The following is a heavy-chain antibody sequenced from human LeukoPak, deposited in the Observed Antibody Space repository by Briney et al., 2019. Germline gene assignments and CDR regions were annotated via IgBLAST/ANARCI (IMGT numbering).Heavy chain of an antibody. J-gene: IGHJ3*02. CDR2: IYPGDADT. CDR3: ARQLEVAAHDAFDI. CDR1: GYSFTSYW. V-gene: IGHV5-51*01. D-gene: IGHD6-19*01. Sequence: GEALKISCKGSGYSFTSYWIGWGRQMPGKGREGMGVIYPGDADTRYSPSFQGQVTISADKSINTAYLQWSSLKASDTAMYYCARQLEVAAHDAFDIWGQGTMVTVSS.